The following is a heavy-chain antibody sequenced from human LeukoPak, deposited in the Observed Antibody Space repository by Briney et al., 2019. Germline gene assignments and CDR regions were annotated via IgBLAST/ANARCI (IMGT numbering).Heavy chain of an antibody. CDR2: IYDGGKT. V-gene: IGHV4-31*03. CDR1: GGSISSGNYH. CDR3: ARGPGSNTYYYYFYIGV. Sequence: PSQTLSLTCTVSGGSISSGNYHWSWIRQHPGKGLEWIGNIYDGGKTYDNPSLKSRITMSIDMSKNQFSLRLRSVTAADAAIYFCARGPGSNTYYYYFYIGVWGIGTTVSVSS. D-gene: IGHD3-10*01. J-gene: IGHJ6*03.